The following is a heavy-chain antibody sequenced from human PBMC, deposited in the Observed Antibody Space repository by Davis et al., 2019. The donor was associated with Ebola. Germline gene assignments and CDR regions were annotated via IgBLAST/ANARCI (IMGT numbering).Heavy chain of an antibody. CDR2: IYYTGTT. CDR3: AREQTRGLAWFDP. Sequence: MPSETLSLTCSVSTGSISDYYWNWIRQSPGKGLEWIGYIYYTGTTKYNPSLKSRVTISVDTSKNQFSLKLTSVTAADTAVYYCAREQTRGLAWFDPWGQGTLVTVSS. CDR1: TGSISDYY. D-gene: IGHD1-14*01. V-gene: IGHV4-59*01. J-gene: IGHJ5*02.